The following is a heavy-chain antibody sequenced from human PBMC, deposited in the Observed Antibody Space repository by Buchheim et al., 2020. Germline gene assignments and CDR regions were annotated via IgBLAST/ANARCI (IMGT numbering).Heavy chain of an antibody. Sequence: QVQLVESGGGVVQPGRSLRLSCAASGFTFSSYGMHWVRQAPGKGLEWVAVIWYDGSNKYYADSVKGRFTISRDNSKNTLYLQMNSLRAEDTAVYYCARSLDTAMVFDYWGQGTL. CDR3: ARSLDTAMVFDY. J-gene: IGHJ4*02. CDR2: IWYDGSNK. D-gene: IGHD5-18*01. V-gene: IGHV3-33*01. CDR1: GFTFSSYG.